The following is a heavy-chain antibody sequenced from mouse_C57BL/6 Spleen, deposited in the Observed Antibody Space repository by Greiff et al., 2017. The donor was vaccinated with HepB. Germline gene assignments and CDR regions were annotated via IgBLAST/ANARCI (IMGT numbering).Heavy chain of an antibody. CDR3: VRLYDSELSIAMDY. J-gene: IGHJ4*01. V-gene: IGHV10-1*01. CDR1: GFSFNTYA. CDR2: IRSKSNNYAT. Sequence: EVNVVESGGGLVQPKGSLKLSCAASGFSFNTYAMNWVRQAPGKGLEWVARIRSKSNNYATYYADSVKDRFTISRDDSESMLYLQMNNLKTEDTAMYYCVRLYDSELSIAMDYWGQGTSVTVSS. D-gene: IGHD2-4*01.